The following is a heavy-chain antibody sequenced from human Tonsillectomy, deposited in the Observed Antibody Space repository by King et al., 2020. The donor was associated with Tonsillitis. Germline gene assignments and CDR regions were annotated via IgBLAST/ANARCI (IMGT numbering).Heavy chain of an antibody. D-gene: IGHD3-10*01. J-gene: IGHJ4*02. CDR3: ATILRKITMVRGGDYYFDY. Sequence: VQLVESGAEVKKPGESLKISCKGSGYSFTSYWIGWVRQMPGKGLEWMGIIYPGDSDTRYSPSFQGQVTISADKSISTAYLQWSSLKASDTAMYYCATILRKITMVRGGDYYFDYWGQGTLVTVSS. CDR2: IYPGDSDT. V-gene: IGHV5-51*01. CDR1: GYSFTSYW.